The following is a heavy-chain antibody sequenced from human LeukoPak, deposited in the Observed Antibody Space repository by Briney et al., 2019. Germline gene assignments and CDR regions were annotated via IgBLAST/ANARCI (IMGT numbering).Heavy chain of an antibody. CDR2: IYYSGST. D-gene: IGHD3-16*02. CDR3: ARVRVTFGGVIAVFDY. Sequence: SETLSLTCTVSGGSISSYYWSWIRQPPGKGLEWIGYIYYSGSTNYNPSLKSRVTISVDTSKNQFSLKLSSVTAADTAVYYCARVRVTFGGVIAVFDYWGQGTLVTVSS. CDR1: GGSISSYY. V-gene: IGHV4-59*01. J-gene: IGHJ4*02.